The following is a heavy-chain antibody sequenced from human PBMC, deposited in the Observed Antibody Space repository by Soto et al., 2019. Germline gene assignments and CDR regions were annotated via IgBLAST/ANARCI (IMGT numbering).Heavy chain of an antibody. Sequence: QVQLVQSGAEVKKPASSVKVSCKAAGGTFSSYAISWVRQAPGQGLEWMGGNIPIFGTANYAQKFQGRVTITADESTSTAYIELSSLRSEDTAVYYCASSRHVLYLANNWFDPWGQGTLVTVSS. V-gene: IGHV1-69*01. D-gene: IGHD2-2*02. J-gene: IGHJ5*02. CDR1: GGTFSSYA. CDR2: NIPIFGTA. CDR3: ASSRHVLYLANNWFDP.